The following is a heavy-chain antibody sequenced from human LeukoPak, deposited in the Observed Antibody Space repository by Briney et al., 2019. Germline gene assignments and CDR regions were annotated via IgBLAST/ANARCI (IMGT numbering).Heavy chain of an antibody. CDR1: ASTFTFYD. Sequence: ASVSLSFTSSASTFTFYDINWVRQAPAQGHERMGWMNPDSGSTGYAQKFQGRVTITRNTSISTAYMELSGLRSEDTAVYYCARGRSTGYPYYFEYWGQGTLVTVSS. CDR3: ARGRSTGYPYYFEY. CDR2: MNPDSGST. V-gene: IGHV1-8*03. D-gene: IGHD5-12*01. J-gene: IGHJ4*02.